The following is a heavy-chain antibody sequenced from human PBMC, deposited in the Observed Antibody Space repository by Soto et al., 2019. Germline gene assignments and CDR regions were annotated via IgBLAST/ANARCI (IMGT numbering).Heavy chain of an antibody. CDR3: ARIRGGYDIYYYGMDV. Sequence: SGPTRVNPTQTLTLTGTFGGFSLSTSGMCVSWIRQPPGKALEWLARIDWDDDKYYSTSLKTRLTISKDTSKNQVVLTMTNMDPVDTATYYCARIRGGYDIYYYGMDVWGQGTTVTVSS. D-gene: IGHD5-12*01. J-gene: IGHJ6*02. V-gene: IGHV2-70*11. CDR1: GFSLSTSGMC. CDR2: IDWDDDK.